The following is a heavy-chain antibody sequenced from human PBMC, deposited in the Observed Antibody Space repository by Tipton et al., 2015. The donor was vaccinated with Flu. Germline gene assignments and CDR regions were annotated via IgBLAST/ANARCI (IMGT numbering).Heavy chain of an antibody. J-gene: IGHJ5*02. CDR2: INPNSGDT. CDR3: ATVKPTGYLGTAAGWFDT. Sequence: QLVQSGAEMKKPGASVKVSCKASGYTLTGYYMHWVRQAPGQGLEWMGWINPNSGDTNSAQTFQGRVTMTRDTSINTAYMEMTSLTSDDTAVYYCATVKPTGYLGTAAGWFDTWGQGTLVSVSS. V-gene: IGHV1-2*02. CDR1: GYTLTGYY. D-gene: IGHD6-13*01.